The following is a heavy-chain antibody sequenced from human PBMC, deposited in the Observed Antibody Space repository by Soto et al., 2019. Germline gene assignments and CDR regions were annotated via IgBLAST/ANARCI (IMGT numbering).Heavy chain of an antibody. CDR1: GDSVSSNSAA. Sequence: PSQTLSLNCAISGDSVSSNSAAWNWIRQSPSRGLEWLGRTYYRSKWYNDYAVSVKSRITINPDTSKNQFSLQLNSVTPEDTAVYYCARNRAEAVYSGSSLGWFDPWGQGTLVTVSS. J-gene: IGHJ5*02. D-gene: IGHD1-26*01. CDR3: ARNRAEAVYSGSSLGWFDP. V-gene: IGHV6-1*01. CDR2: TYYRSKWYN.